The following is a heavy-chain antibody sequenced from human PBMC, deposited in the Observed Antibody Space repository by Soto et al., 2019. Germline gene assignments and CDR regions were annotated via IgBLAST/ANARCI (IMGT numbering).Heavy chain of an antibody. Sequence: SETLSLTCTVSGGSISSGDYYWSWIRQPPGKGLEWIGYIYYSGSTYYNPSLKSRVTISVDTSKNQFSLKLSSVTAADTAVYYCARGNDYGDYYFDYWGQGTLVTVS. CDR3: ARGNDYGDYYFDY. D-gene: IGHD4-17*01. CDR2: IYYSGST. V-gene: IGHV4-30-4*01. J-gene: IGHJ4*02. CDR1: GGSISSGDYY.